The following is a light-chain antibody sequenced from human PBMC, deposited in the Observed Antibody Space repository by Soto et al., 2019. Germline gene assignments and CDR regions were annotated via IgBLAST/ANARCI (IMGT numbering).Light chain of an antibody. J-gene: IGKJ1*01. CDR2: KTS. V-gene: IGKV1-5*03. CDR3: QHWNDYSWT. Sequence: DIHMTQSPSTLSASVGDRVTITCRASQCISIWLAWYQQKPGKAPNLLIYKTSSLETGVPSRFSGSGSGTEFTLTISSLQPDDFTTYYCQHWNDYSWTFGQGTKVEVK. CDR1: QCISIW.